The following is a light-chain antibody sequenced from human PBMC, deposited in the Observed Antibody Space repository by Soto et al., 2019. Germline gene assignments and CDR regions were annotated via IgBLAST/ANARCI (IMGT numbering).Light chain of an antibody. CDR3: QQSYSSPRT. CDR2: AAS. V-gene: IGKV1-39*01. CDR1: QSVSNY. J-gene: IGKJ1*01. Sequence: DIPMTQSPSSLSASVGDRVTITCRTSQSVSNYLNWYQQKSGKAPKVLIYAASTLQTGVPSRFSGSGSGTDFILTISSLQPEDFGTYYCQQSYSSPRTFGQGTKVEIK.